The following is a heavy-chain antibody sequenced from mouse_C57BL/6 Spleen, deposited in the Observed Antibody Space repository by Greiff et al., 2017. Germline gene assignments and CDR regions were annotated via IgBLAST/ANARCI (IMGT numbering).Heavy chain of an antibody. V-gene: IGHV6-3*01. CDR3: TTLTYYFDY. Sequence: EVQLMESGGGLVQPGGSMKLSCVASGFTFSNYWMNWVRQSPEKGLEWVAQIRLKSDNYATHYAESVKGRFTISRDDSKSSVYLQMNNLRAEDTGIYYCTTLTYYFDYWGQGTTLTVSS. J-gene: IGHJ2*01. CDR2: IRLKSDNYAT. CDR1: GFTFSNYW.